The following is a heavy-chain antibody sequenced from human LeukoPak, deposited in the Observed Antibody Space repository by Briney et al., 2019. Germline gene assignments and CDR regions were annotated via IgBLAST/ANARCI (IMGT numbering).Heavy chain of an antibody. CDR2: IYYSGST. V-gene: IGHV4-39*01. Sequence: KPSETLSLTCTVSGGSISSSSYYWGWIRQPPGKGLEWIGSIYYSGSTYYNPSLKSRVTISVDTSKNQFSLKLSSVTAADTAVYYCARPPVLRSHRGAFDIWGQGTMVTVSS. D-gene: IGHD3-3*01. CDR3: ARPPVLRSHRGAFDI. CDR1: GGSISSSSYY. J-gene: IGHJ3*02.